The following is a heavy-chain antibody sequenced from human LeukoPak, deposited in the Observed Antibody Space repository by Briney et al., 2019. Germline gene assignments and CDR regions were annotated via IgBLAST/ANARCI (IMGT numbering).Heavy chain of an antibody. V-gene: IGHV1-8*03. D-gene: IGHD2-2*01. J-gene: IGHJ6*03. Sequence: GASVKVSCKASGYTFTSYDINWVRQATGQGLEWMGWMNPNSGNTGYAQKFQGRVTITRNTSISTAYMELSSLRSEDTAVYYCARAGPLPRRVPAATRFGRGYYMVVWGKGTTVTVSS. CDR3: ARAGPLPRRVPAATRFGRGYYMVV. CDR2: MNPNSGNT. CDR1: GYTFTSYD.